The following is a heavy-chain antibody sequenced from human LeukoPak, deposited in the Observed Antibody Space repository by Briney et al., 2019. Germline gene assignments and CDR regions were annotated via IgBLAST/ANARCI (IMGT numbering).Heavy chain of an antibody. D-gene: IGHD6-19*01. J-gene: IGHJ3*02. CDR1: GGSISSYY. CDR3: ARDHRSYSSGWYSPHAFDI. CDR2: IYYSGST. V-gene: IGHV4-59*01. Sequence: SETLSLTCTVSGGSISSYYWSWIRQPPGKGLEWIGYIYYSGSTNYNPSLKSRVTISVDTSKNQFSLKLSSVTAADTAVYYCARDHRSYSSGWYSPHAFDIWGQGTMVTVSS.